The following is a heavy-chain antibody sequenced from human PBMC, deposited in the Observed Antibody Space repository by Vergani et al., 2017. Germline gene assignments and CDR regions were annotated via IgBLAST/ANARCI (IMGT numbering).Heavy chain of an antibody. Sequence: QVQLQESGPGLVKPSQTLSLTCTVSGGSISSGGYYWSWIRQHPGKGLEWIGYNYYSGSTYYNPSLKSRVTISVDTSKNQFSLKLSSVTAADTAVYYCARDPVPAAPLDHYYYYGMDVWGQGTTVTVSS. V-gene: IGHV4-31*03. D-gene: IGHD2-2*01. CDR3: ARDPVPAAPLDHYYYYGMDV. CDR2: NYYSGST. J-gene: IGHJ6*02. CDR1: GGSISSGGYY.